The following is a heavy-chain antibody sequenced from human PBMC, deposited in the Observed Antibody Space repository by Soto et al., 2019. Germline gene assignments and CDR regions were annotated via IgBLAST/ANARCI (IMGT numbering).Heavy chain of an antibody. D-gene: IGHD3-10*01. J-gene: IGHJ6*02. V-gene: IGHV3-23*01. Sequence: QPGGSLRLSCAASGFTLSSYAMSWVRQAPGKGLEWVSAISGSGGSTYYADSLKGRFTISRDNSKNTLYLQMNILGAEDTAVYYCAKDSGYGMDVWGQGTTVTVSS. CDR3: AKDSGYGMDV. CDR1: GFTLSSYA. CDR2: ISGSGGST.